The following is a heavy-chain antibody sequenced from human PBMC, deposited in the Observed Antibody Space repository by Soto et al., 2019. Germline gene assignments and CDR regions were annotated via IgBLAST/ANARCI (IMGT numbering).Heavy chain of an antibody. J-gene: IGHJ3*01. D-gene: IGHD6-19*01. CDR3: ARGGSSDWQVAFDF. CDR1: VGSFSGYF. Sequence: SETLSLTRAVYVGSFSGYFWNWIRQTPGKGLEWIGKVNHNGRNNYNPSLKSRVTISLDMSKSQISLKLTSVTAADTAVYYCARGGSSDWQVAFDFWGQGTMVTVS. V-gene: IGHV4-34*01. CDR2: VNHNGRN.